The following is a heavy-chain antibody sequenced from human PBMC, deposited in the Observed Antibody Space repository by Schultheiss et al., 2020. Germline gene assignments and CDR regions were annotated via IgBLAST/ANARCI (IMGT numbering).Heavy chain of an antibody. Sequence: SETLSLTCTVSGGSISSYYWSWIRQPPGKGLEWIGYIYYSGSTNYNPSLKSRVTISVDTSKNQFSLKLSSVTAADTAVYYCARDRGVTVSPYYYYYMDVWGKGTTV. CDR2: IYYSGST. J-gene: IGHJ6*03. V-gene: IGHV4-59*01. CDR1: GGSISSYY. CDR3: ARDRGVTVSPYYYYYMDV. D-gene: IGHD4-17*01.